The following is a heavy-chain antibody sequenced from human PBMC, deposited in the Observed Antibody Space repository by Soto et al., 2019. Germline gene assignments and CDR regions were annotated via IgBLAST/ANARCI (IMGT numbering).Heavy chain of an antibody. CDR2: ISYDGSNK. CDR1: GFTFSSYG. Sequence: PGGSLRLSCAASGFTFSSYGMHWVRQAPGKGLEWVAVISYDGSNKYYADSVKGRFTISRDNSKNTLYLQMNSLRAEDTAVYYCAKDNFRYCSGGSCYLFDYWGQGTLVTVSS. J-gene: IGHJ4*02. CDR3: AKDNFRYCSGGSCYLFDY. V-gene: IGHV3-30*18. D-gene: IGHD2-15*01.